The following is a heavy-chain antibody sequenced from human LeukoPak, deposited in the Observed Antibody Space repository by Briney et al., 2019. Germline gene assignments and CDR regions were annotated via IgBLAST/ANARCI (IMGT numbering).Heavy chain of an antibody. Sequence: PGGSLRLSCAASGFTFSSYAMSWVRQAPGKGLEWVSAISGSGGSTYYADSVKGRFTISRDNSKNTLYLQMNSLRAEDTAVYYCARAGWRGVSAMDYWGQGTQVTVYS. D-gene: IGHD3-10*01. J-gene: IGHJ4*02. CDR1: GFTFSSYA. CDR2: ISGSGGST. CDR3: ARAGWRGVSAMDY. V-gene: IGHV3-23*01.